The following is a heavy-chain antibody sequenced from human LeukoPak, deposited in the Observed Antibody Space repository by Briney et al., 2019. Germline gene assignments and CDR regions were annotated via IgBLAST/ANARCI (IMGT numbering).Heavy chain of an antibody. J-gene: IGHJ6*02. D-gene: IGHD6-19*01. CDR1: GFTFSSYG. V-gene: IGHV3-33*01. Sequence: GGSLRLSCAASGFTFSSYGMHWVRQAPGKGLEWVAVIWYDGSNKYYADSVKGRFTISGDNSKNTLYLQMNSLRAEDTAVYYCARNDHSSGWYVGYYYYYGMDVWGQGTTVTVSS. CDR2: IWYDGSNK. CDR3: ARNDHSSGWYVGYYYYYGMDV.